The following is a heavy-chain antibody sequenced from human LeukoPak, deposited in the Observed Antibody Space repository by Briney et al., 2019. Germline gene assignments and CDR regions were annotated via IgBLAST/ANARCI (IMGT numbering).Heavy chain of an antibody. CDR1: GYTFTSYG. D-gene: IGHD6-19*01. CDR3: ARRVAVAGYYFDY. CDR2: IIPIFGTA. J-gene: IGHJ4*02. Sequence: SVKVSCKASGYTFTSYGISWVRQAPGQGLEWMGGIIPIFGTANYAQKFQGRVTITADKSTSTAYMELSSLRSEDTAVYYCARRVAVAGYYFDYWGQGTLVTVSS. V-gene: IGHV1-69*06.